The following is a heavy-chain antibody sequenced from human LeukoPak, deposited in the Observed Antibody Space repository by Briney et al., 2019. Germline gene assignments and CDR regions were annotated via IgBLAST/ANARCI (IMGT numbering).Heavy chain of an antibody. V-gene: IGHV3-30*14. CDR3: ARGIAAFSFDY. CDR1: GFTFSSYA. J-gene: IGHJ4*02. CDR2: ISYDGSNK. D-gene: IGHD6-6*01. Sequence: GGSLRLSCAASGFTFSSYAMHWVRQAPGKGLEWVAVISYDGSNKYYADSVKGRFTISRDTSKNTLFLQMNSLRVDDTAVYYCARGIAAFSFDYWGQGTLVTVSS.